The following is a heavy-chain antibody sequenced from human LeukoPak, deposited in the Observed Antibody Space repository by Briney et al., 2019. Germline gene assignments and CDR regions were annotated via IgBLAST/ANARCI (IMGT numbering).Heavy chain of an antibody. J-gene: IGHJ4*02. CDR3: ARVNLLGYCTNGVCPGGGLPFDY. V-gene: IGHV4-34*01. D-gene: IGHD2-8*01. Sequence: PSETLSLTCAVYGGSFSGFHWSWIRQPPGKGLEWIGEINHGESTTYNPSLKSRAAISVDTSKNQFSLKLTSVTAADTAVYYCARVNLLGYCTNGVCPGGGLPFDYWGQGTLVTVSS. CDR1: GGSFSGFH. CDR2: INHGEST.